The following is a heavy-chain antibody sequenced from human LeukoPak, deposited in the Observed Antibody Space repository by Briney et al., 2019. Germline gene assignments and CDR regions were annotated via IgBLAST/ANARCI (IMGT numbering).Heavy chain of an antibody. CDR3: ATSSGYPGGWFDP. J-gene: IGHJ5*02. V-gene: IGHV4-59*08. CDR2: IHYSGST. D-gene: IGHD3-22*01. Sequence: SETLSLTCSVSGGSIDTTYWSWIRQPPGKGLEWIGNIHYSGSTNYNSSLKSRVTISVDTSKNQFSLKLSSVTAADTAVYYCATSSGYPGGWFDPWGQGTLVTVSS. CDR1: GGSIDTTY.